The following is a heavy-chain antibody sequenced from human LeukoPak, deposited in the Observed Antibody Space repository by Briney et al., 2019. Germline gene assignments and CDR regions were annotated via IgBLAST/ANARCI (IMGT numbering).Heavy chain of an antibody. Sequence: SVKVSCKASGDTFSSYAISWVRQAPGQGLEWMGGIIPIFGTANYAQKFQGRVTITTDESTSTAYMELSSLRSEDTAVYYCARDPPHGGPFDYWGQGTLVTVSS. CDR1: GDTFSSYA. CDR2: IIPIFGTA. CDR3: ARDPPHGGPFDY. J-gene: IGHJ4*02. D-gene: IGHD2-15*01. V-gene: IGHV1-69*05.